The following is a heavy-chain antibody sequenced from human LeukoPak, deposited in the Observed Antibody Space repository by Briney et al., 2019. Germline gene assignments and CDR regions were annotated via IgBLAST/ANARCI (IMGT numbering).Heavy chain of an antibody. V-gene: IGHV1-18*01. J-gene: IGHJ4*02. CDR1: GYTFTSYG. D-gene: IGHD3-22*01. CDR3: ARGHYDSSGYYYPDDY. CDR2: ISAYNGNT. Sequence: ASVKVSCKASGYTFTSYGISWVRQAPGQGLEWIGWISAYNGNTNYAQKLQGRVTMTTDTSTSTAYMELRSLRSDDTAVYYCARGHYDSSGYYYPDDYWGQGTLVTVSS.